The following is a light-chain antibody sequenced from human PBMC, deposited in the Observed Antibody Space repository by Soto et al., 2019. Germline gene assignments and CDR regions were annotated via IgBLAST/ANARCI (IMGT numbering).Light chain of an antibody. CDR3: QEYNHWHPIT. Sequence: ELMLTQSPVTLSVSPGEIATLSCRASQSINSKLAWYQQKPGQAPRLLIYGASIRATGIPARFSGSGSGTEFTLTISSLQSEDLAVYYCQEYNHWHPITFGGGTKVDIK. V-gene: IGKV3-15*01. CDR1: QSINSK. CDR2: GAS. J-gene: IGKJ4*01.